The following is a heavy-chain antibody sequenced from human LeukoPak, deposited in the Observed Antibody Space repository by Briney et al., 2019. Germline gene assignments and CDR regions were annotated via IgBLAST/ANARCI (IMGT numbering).Heavy chain of an antibody. V-gene: IGHV4-30-4*01. CDR3: ARDPRYYYDSSGYYSYGMDV. J-gene: IGHJ6*02. D-gene: IGHD3-22*01. Sequence: SQTLSPTCTVSGGSISSGDYYWSWIRQPPGKGLEWIGYIYYSGSTYYNPSLKSRVTISVDTSKNQFSLKLSSVTAADTAVYYCARDPRYYYDSSGYYSYGMDVWGQGTTVTVSS. CDR1: GGSISSGDYY. CDR2: IYYSGST.